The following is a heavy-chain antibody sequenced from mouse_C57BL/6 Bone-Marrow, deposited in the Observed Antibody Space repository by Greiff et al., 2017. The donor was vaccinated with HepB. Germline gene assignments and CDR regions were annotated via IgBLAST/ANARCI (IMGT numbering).Heavy chain of an antibody. V-gene: IGHV1-55*01. CDR2: IYPGSGST. J-gene: IGHJ1*03. Sequence: VQLQQPGAELVKPGASVKMSCKASGYTFTSYWITWVKQRPGQGLEWIGDIYPGSGSTNYNEKFKSKATLTVDTSSSTAYMQLSSLTSEDSAVYYCSYYYGSSPRYFDVWGTGTTVTVSS. CDR1: GYTFTSYW. D-gene: IGHD1-1*01. CDR3: SYYYGSSPRYFDV.